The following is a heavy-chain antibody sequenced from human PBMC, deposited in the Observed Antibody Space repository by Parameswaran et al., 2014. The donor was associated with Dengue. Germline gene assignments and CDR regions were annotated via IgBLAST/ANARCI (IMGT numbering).Heavy chain of an antibody. D-gene: IGHD6-13*01. V-gene: IGHV3-7*01. CDR2: IKQDGSEK. J-gene: IGHJ4*02. CDR3: ARAALGIAAAGTLYFDY. Sequence: RWIRQPPGKGLEWVANIKQDGSEKYYVDSVKGRFTISRDNAKNSLYLQMNSLRAEDTAVYYCARAALGIAAAGTLYFDYWGQGTLVTVSS.